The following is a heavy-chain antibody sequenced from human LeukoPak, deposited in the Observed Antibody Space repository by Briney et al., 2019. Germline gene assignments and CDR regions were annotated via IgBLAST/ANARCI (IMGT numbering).Heavy chain of an antibody. CDR1: GFTFSSYA. Sequence: PGGSLRLSCAASGFTFSSYAMSWVRQAPGKGLEWVSALSGGGGTTYYADSVKGRFTISRDNAKKSLSLQMNSLRAEDTALYYCVKDKGPRTDYYYYGMDVWGQGTTVIVSS. V-gene: IGHV3-23*01. CDR3: VKDKGPRTDYYYYGMDV. J-gene: IGHJ6*02. CDR2: LSGGGGTT.